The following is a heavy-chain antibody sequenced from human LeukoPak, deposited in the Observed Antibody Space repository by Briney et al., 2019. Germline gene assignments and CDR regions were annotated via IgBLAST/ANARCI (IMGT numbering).Heavy chain of an antibody. CDR3: AKPHYGLGGSYSDF. CDR2: ISGSGTNT. Sequence: PGGSLRLSCAASGLTFSSYGMSWVRQAPGKGLEWVSGISGSGTNTYYADSVKGRFTISRDNSKNTLYLRMNSLRAEDTAIYYCAKPHYGLGGSYSDFWGQGTLVTVSS. V-gene: IGHV3-23*01. CDR1: GLTFSSYG. J-gene: IGHJ4*02. D-gene: IGHD3-10*01.